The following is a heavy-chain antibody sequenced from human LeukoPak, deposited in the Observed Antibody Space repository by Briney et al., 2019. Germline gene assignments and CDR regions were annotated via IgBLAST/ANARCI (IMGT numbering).Heavy chain of an antibody. CDR3: ARVKRGGAKY. CDR2: INYSGST. V-gene: IGHV4-34*01. Sequence: SETLSLTCGVSGFSIRSGHYWGWIRQPPGKGLEWIGEINYSGSTNYNPSLKSRVTISVDTSKNQFSLKLSSVTAADTAIYYCARVKRGGAKYWGQGALVTVSS. CDR1: GFSIRSGHY. J-gene: IGHJ4*02.